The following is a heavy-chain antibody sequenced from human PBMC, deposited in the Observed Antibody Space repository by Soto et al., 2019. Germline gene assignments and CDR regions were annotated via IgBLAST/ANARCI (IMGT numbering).Heavy chain of an antibody. CDR1: GGTFSSYA. CDR3: AREGYCSGGSCYADY. V-gene: IGHV1-69*13. Sequence: SVKVSCKASGGTFSSYAISWVRQAPGQGLEWMGGIIPIFGTANYAQKFQGRVTITADESTSTAYMELSSLRSEDTAVYYCAREGYCSGGSCYADYWGQGTLVTVSS. J-gene: IGHJ4*02. CDR2: IIPIFGTA. D-gene: IGHD2-15*01.